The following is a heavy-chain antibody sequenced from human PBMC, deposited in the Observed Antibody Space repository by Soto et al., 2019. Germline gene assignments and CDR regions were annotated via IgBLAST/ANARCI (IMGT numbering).Heavy chain of an antibody. V-gene: IGHV1-2*04. CDR3: ARVQGYNSWFDP. D-gene: IGHD5-12*01. CDR1: GYTFTGYY. Sequence: ASVKVSCKASGYTFTGYYMHWVRQAPGQGLEWMGWINPNSGGTNYAQKFQGWATMTRDTSISTAYMELSRLRSDDTAVYYCARVQGYNSWFDPWGQGTLVTVS. J-gene: IGHJ5*02. CDR2: INPNSGGT.